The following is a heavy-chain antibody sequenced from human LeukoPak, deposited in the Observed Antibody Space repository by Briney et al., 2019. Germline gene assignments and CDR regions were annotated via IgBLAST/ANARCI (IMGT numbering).Heavy chain of an antibody. V-gene: IGHV3-23*01. CDR3: ARETAGDY. Sequence: GGSLRLSCAASGFTFSNAWMSWVRQAPGKGLEWVSLISSSGSSRYYADSVKGRFTISRDNSKNTLYLQVSSLRADDTAVYHCARETAGDYWGQGTLVTVSS. J-gene: IGHJ4*02. CDR2: ISSSGSSR. CDR1: GFTFSNAW. D-gene: IGHD2-21*02.